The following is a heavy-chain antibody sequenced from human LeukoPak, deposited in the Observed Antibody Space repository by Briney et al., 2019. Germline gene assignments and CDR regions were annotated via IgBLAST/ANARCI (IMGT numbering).Heavy chain of an antibody. CDR3: ARTPGVPAVKIAAYYYYGMDV. D-gene: IGHD2-2*01. Sequence: GGSLRLSCAASGFTFSSYWMSWVRQAPGKGLEWVANIKQDGSEKYYVDSVKGRFTISRDNAKNSLYLQMNSLRAEDTAVYYCARTPGVPAVKIAAYYYYGMDVWGQGTTVTLSS. CDR2: IKQDGSEK. V-gene: IGHV3-7*01. J-gene: IGHJ6*02. CDR1: GFTFSSYW.